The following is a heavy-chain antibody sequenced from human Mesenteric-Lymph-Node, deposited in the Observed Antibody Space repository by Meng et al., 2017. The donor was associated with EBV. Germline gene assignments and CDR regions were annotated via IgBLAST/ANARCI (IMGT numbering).Heavy chain of an antibody. CDR1: GGSFSGSF. CDR3: ARSTRGYSSSWFDY. CDR2: INPSGGT. V-gene: IGHV4-34*01. J-gene: IGHJ4*02. D-gene: IGHD6-13*01. Sequence: QVQLHQWGAGRLKPSETLSLTCAVYGGSFSGSFWSWIRQPPGKGPEWIGEINPSGGTNYSPSLKSRVTISLDTSKNQFSLKLSSVTAADTAVYYCARSTRGYSSSWFDYWSQGTLVTVSS.